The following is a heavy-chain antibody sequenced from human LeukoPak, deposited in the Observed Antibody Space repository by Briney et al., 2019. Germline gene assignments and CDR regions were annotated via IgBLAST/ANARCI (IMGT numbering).Heavy chain of an antibody. V-gene: IGHV3-73*01. CDR3: TNVDTAMVTFL. CDR2: IRSKADTYAT. CDR1: GFTLSGSA. J-gene: IGHJ4*02. Sequence: GGSLRLSCAASGFTLSGSAMHWVRQASGKGLEWVGRIRSKADTYATAYAASVKGRFTISRDDSKNTAYLEMNSLKTEDTAVYYCTNVDTAMVTFLWGQGTLVTVSS. D-gene: IGHD5-18*01.